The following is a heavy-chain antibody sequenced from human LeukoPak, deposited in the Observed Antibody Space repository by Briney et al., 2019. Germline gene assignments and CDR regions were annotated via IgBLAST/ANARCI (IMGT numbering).Heavy chain of an antibody. Sequence: SETLSLTCAVSGYSISSGYYWGWIRQPPGKGLEWTGRIYHSGSTYYNPSLKSRVTISVDTSKNQLCLQLSSVTAADTAVYYCARRAHGDRRSNWNPFDSWGQGTLVTVSS. CDR3: ARRAHGDRRSNWNPFDS. CDR1: GYSISSGYY. D-gene: IGHD1-20*01. J-gene: IGHJ4*02. CDR2: IYHSGST. V-gene: IGHV4-38-2*01.